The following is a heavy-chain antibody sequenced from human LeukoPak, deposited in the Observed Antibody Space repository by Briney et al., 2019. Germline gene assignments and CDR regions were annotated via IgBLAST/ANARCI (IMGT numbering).Heavy chain of an antibody. D-gene: IGHD6-13*01. Sequence: PSETLSLTCAVYGGSFGGYYWSWIRQPPGKGLEWIGEINHSGSTNYNPSLKSRVTISVDTSKNQFSLKLSSVTAADTAVYYCARGCIAAVPYYFDYWGQGTLVTVSS. J-gene: IGHJ4*02. CDR2: INHSGST. CDR3: ARGCIAAVPYYFDY. V-gene: IGHV4-34*01. CDR1: GGSFGGYY.